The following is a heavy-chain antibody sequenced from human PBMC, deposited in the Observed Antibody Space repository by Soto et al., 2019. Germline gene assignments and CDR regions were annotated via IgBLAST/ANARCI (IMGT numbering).Heavy chain of an antibody. D-gene: IGHD4-17*01. CDR3: ARYGDLAYSYYGMDV. J-gene: IGHJ6*02. CDR2: IYYSGST. V-gene: IGHV4-39*01. CDR1: GGSISSSSYY. Sequence: QLQLQESGPGLVKPSETLSLTCTVSGGSISSSSYYWGWNRQPPGKGLEWIGSIYYSGSTYYNPSLKSRVTISVDTSKNQCSLKLSSVTAADTAVYYCARYGDLAYSYYGMDVWGQGTTVTVSS.